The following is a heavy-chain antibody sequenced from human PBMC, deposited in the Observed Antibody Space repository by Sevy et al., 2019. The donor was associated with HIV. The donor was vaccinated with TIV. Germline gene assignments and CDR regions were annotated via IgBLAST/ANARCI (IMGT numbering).Heavy chain of an antibody. Sequence: SETLSLTCTVSGGSISSYYWSWIRQPPGKGLEWIGYIYYSGSTNYNPSLKSRVTISVDTFKNQFSLKLCPVTAADTAVYYCAGGHGVAATVFDYWGQGTLLTVSS. CDR3: AGGHGVAATVFDY. V-gene: IGHV4-59*01. J-gene: IGHJ4*02. CDR2: IYYSGST. CDR1: GGSISSYY. D-gene: IGHD2-15*01.